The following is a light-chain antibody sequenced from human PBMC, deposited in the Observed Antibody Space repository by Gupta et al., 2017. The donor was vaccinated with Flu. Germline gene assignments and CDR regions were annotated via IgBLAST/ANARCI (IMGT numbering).Light chain of an antibody. Sequence: EIVLTQSPGTLSLSPGERATLSCRASLSISSHSLGWYQQKPGQAPRLLIYSASTSGSGTDFTLTISRLEPEDFAVYYCQYYDNSPYTFGQGTKVEIK. CDR2: SAS. V-gene: IGKV3-20*01. CDR3: QYYDNSPYT. CDR1: LSISSHS. J-gene: IGKJ2*01.